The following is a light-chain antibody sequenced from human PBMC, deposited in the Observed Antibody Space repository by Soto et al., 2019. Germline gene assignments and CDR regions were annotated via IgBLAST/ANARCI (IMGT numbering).Light chain of an antibody. V-gene: IGKV1-39*01. CDR1: QSISIY. CDR3: QQSYNTPGT. J-gene: IGKJ4*01. CDR2: GAS. Sequence: DIQMTQSPSSLSASVGDIVTITFRASQSISIYLNWYQQKPGKAPKLLINGASSLQSGVPSRFSGSGSGADFALTISSLQPEDFATYYCQQSYNTPGTFGGGTKVDIK.